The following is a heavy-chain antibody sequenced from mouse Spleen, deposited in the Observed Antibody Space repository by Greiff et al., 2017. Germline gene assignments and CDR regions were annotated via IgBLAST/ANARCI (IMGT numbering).Heavy chain of an antibody. J-gene: IGHJ1*03. CDR1: GFTFSDYG. D-gene: IGHD1-1*01. CDR3: ARDYYGSRYWYFGV. Sequence: EVKLMESGGGLVKPGGSLKLSCAASGFTFSDYGMHWVRQAPEKGLEWVAYISSGSSTIYYADTLKGRLTISRDNAKNTLFLQMTSLWSEDTAMYYCARDYYGSRYWYFGVWGTGATVTVSS. V-gene: IGHV5-17*01. CDR2: ISSGSSTI.